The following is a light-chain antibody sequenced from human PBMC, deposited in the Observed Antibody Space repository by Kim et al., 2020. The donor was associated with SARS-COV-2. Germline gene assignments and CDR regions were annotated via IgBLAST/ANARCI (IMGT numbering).Light chain of an antibody. CDR1: SSDIGNNNL. J-gene: IGLJ2*01. CDR2: EVS. CDR3: SSYTLSTTII. V-gene: IGLV2-23*02. Sequence: QSALTQPASVSASPGQSNTISCTGTSSDIGNNNLVSWYQQHPGKAPKLIIYEVSKRPSGVSNRFSGSKSGDTASLTFSGLQAEDEAEYFCSSYTLSTTIIFGGGTKVTVL.